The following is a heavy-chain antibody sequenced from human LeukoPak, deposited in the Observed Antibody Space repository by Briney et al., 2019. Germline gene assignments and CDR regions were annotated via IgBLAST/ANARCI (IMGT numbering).Heavy chain of an antibody. CDR3: ATDISSGWYVYYFDY. D-gene: IGHD6-19*01. Sequence: GGSLRLSCAASGFTFSSYGMHWVRQAPGKGLEWVSAISGSGSSTYYADSVKGRFTISRDNSKNTLYLQMNSLRAEDTAVYYCATDISSGWYVYYFDYWGQGTLVTVSS. V-gene: IGHV3-23*01. CDR1: GFTFSSYG. CDR2: ISGSGSST. J-gene: IGHJ4*02.